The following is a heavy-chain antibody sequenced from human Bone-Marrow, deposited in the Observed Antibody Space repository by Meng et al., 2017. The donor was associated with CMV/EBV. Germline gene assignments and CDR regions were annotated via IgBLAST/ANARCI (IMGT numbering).Heavy chain of an antibody. J-gene: IGHJ4*02. V-gene: IGHV3-15*01. Sequence: GESLKISCAASGFTFSSYAMSWVRQAPGKGLEWVGRIKSKTDGGTTDYAAPVKGRFTISRDDSKNTLYLQMNSLKTEDTAVYYCTTDPVLMVYATDYWGQGTLVTVSS. CDR2: IKSKTDGGTT. D-gene: IGHD2-8*01. CDR3: TTDPVLMVYATDY. CDR1: GFTFSSYA.